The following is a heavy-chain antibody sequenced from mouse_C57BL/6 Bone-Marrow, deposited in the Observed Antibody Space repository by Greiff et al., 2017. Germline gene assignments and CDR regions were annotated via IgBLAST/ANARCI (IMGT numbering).Heavy chain of an antibody. J-gene: IGHJ3*01. CDR3: ARLYYDYDGFAY. Sequence: VQLQQSGAELARPGASVKMSCKASGYTFTSYTMHWVKQRPGQGLEWIGYINPSSGYTKYNQKFKDKATLTADKSSSTAYMQLSSLTSEDAAVYYCARLYYDYDGFAYWGQGTLVTVSA. CDR2: INPSSGYT. D-gene: IGHD2-4*01. V-gene: IGHV1-4*01. CDR1: GYTFTSYT.